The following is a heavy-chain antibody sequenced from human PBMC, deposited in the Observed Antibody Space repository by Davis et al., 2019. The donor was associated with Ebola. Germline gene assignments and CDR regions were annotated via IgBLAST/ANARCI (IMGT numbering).Heavy chain of an antibody. V-gene: IGHV1-69*04. J-gene: IGHJ4*02. CDR3: ARSDYYDKGGIDY. D-gene: IGHD3-22*01. CDR2: IIPILGIA. CDR1: GGTFSSYA. Sequence: SVKVSCKASGGTFSSYAISWVRQAPGQGLEWMGRIIPILGIANYAQKFQGRVTITADKSTSTAYMELSSLRSEDTAVYYCARSDYYDKGGIDYWGQGTLVTVSS.